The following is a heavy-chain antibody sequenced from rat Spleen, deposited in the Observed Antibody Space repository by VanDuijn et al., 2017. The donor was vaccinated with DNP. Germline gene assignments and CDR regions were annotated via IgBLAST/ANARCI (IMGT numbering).Heavy chain of an antibody. V-gene: IGHV5-31*01. CDR3: ARQDYYFNKGGWFAY. CDR1: GFTFNKYW. CDR2: ITNSGDNS. J-gene: IGHJ3*01. Sequence: EVKLVESGGGLVQPGRSLKLSCVASGFTFNKYWMTWIRQVPGGGLEWVASITNSGDNSFYPDSVKGRFTISRENANSSLQLQMNSLRPEDTATYYCARQDYYFNKGGWFAYWGQGTLVTVSS. D-gene: IGHD1-12*01.